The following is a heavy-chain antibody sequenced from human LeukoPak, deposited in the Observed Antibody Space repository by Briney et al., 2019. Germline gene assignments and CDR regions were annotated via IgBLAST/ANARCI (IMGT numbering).Heavy chain of an antibody. CDR1: GGSISSGSYY. CDR2: IYTSGST. V-gene: IGHV4-61*02. CDR3: ARARVWFGELPYYFDY. J-gene: IGHJ4*02. D-gene: IGHD3-10*01. Sequence: SETLSLTCTVSGGSISSGSYYWSWIRQPAGKGLEWIGRIYTSGSTNYNPSLKSRVTISVDTSKNQFSLKLSSVTAADTAVYYCARARVWFGELPYYFDYWGQGTLVTVSS.